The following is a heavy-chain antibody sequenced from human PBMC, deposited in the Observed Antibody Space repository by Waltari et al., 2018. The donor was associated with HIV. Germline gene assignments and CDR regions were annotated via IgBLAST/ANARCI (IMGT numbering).Heavy chain of an antibody. J-gene: IGHJ4*02. Sequence: EVQLVESGGGLVQPGGSLRPSGVASGFTFSSYWMNWVRQAPGKGLVWVSRINSDGSSTNYADSVKGRFTISRDNAKNTVYLQMNSLRAEDTALYYCASLYNYVWGSPPPFDYWGQGTLVTVSS. CDR1: GFTFSSYW. D-gene: IGHD3-16*01. V-gene: IGHV3-74*01. CDR3: ASLYNYVWGSPPPFDY. CDR2: INSDGSST.